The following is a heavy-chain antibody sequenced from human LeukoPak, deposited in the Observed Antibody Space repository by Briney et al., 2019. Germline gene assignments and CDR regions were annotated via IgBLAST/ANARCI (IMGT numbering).Heavy chain of an antibody. Sequence: PGGTLRLSCAASGFTFSSYGMSWVRQAPGKGLEWVSAISGSGGSTYYADSVKGRFTISRDNSKNTLYLQMNSLRAEDTAVYYCAKELRLGFKCYYYMDVWGKGTTVTVSS. V-gene: IGHV3-23*01. J-gene: IGHJ6*03. D-gene: IGHD7-27*01. CDR3: AKELRLGFKCYYYMDV. CDR1: GFTFSSYG. CDR2: ISGSGGST.